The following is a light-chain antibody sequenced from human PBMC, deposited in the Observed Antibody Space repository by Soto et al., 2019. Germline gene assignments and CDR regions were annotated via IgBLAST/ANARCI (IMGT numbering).Light chain of an antibody. CDR2: AAS. CDR3: QKYDSAPFT. V-gene: IGKV1-27*01. J-gene: IGKJ3*01. Sequence: DFQMTQSPSSLSASVGDRVTITCRASLGISDYLAWYQQRPGKFPSLLIYAASTLQSGVPSRFRGRGSGTDVTLTITSLHPEDVATYYCQKYDSAPFTFGPGTKVDLK. CDR1: LGISDY.